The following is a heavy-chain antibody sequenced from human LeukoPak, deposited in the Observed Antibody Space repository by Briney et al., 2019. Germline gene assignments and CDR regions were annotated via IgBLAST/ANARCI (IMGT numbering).Heavy chain of an antibody. V-gene: IGHV4-59*01. CDR2: FYYSGST. CDR1: GGSISSYY. CDR3: ARARGTAMVGGDYYYGMDV. D-gene: IGHD5-18*01. J-gene: IGHJ6*02. Sequence: SETLSLTCTVSGGSISSYYWSWIRQPPGKGLEWIGYFYYSGSTNYNPSLKSRVTISVDTSKNQFSLKLSSVTAADTAVYYCARARGTAMVGGDYYYGMDVWGQGTTVTVSS.